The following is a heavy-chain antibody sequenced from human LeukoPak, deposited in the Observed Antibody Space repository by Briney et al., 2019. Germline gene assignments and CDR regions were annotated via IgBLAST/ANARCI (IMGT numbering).Heavy chain of an antibody. D-gene: IGHD5-18*01. CDR3: ARARIQLWIDY. J-gene: IGHJ4*02. CDR1: GYTFTSYG. CDR2: ISAYNGNT. V-gene: IGHV1-18*01. Sequence: ASVKVSCKASGYTFTSYGISWVRQAPGRGLEWMGWISAYNGNTNYAQKLQGRVTMTTDTSTSTAYMELRNLRSDDTAVYYCARARIQLWIDYWGQGTLVTVSS.